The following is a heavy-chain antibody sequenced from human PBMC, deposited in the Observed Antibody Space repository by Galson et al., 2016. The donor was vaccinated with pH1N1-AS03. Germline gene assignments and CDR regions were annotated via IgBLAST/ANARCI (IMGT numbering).Heavy chain of an antibody. D-gene: IGHD3-10*01. Sequence: ETLSLTCVVSGASISSSNWWSWVRQPPGKGLEWIGEIYHGGKTNYNPSFKTRLTISVDKSRNQISLKLNSVTAADTAMYYCAREDYNTEFETVIDYWGRGTLITVSS. CDR3: AREDYNTEFETVIDY. CDR2: IYHGGKT. V-gene: IGHV4-4*02. J-gene: IGHJ4*02. CDR1: GASISSSNW.